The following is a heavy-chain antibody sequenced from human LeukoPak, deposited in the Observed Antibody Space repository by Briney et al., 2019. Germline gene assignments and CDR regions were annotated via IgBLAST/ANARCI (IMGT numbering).Heavy chain of an antibody. V-gene: IGHV3-64*04. J-gene: IGHJ4*02. CDR2: ISSNGGST. CDR1: GFTFSSYA. Sequence: GGSLRLSCAASGFTFSSYAMHWVRQAPGKGLEYVSAISSNGGSTYYADSVKGRFTISRDNSKNTLYLQMNSLRVEDTALYYCARGARLQPMGEFWGQGTLVTVSS. CDR3: ARGARLQPMGEF. D-gene: IGHD4-11*01.